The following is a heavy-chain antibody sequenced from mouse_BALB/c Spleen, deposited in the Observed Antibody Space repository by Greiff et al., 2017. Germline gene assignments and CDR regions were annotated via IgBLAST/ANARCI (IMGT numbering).Heavy chain of an antibody. CDR2: ISSGSSTI. Sequence: EVQLVESGGGLVQPGGSRKLSCAASGFTFSSFGMHWVRQAPEKGLEWVAYISSGSSTIYYADTVKGRFTISRDNPKNTLFLQMTSLRSEDTAMYYCASYAMDYWGQGTSVTVSS. V-gene: IGHV5-17*02. J-gene: IGHJ4*01. CDR1: GFTFSSFG. CDR3: ASYAMDY.